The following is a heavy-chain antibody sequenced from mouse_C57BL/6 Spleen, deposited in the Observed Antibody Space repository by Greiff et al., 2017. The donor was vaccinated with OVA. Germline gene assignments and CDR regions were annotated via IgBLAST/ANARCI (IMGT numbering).Heavy chain of an antibody. CDR1: GYTFTSYW. V-gene: IGHV1-55*01. D-gene: IGHD2-4*01. J-gene: IGHJ2*01. CDR3: ARGGTYDYALFDY. CDR2: IYPGSGST. Sequence: QVQLKQPGAELVKPGASVKMSCKASGYTFTSYWITWVKQRPGQGLEWIGDIYPGSGSTNYNEKFKSKATLTVDTSSSTAYMQLSSLTSEDSAVYYCARGGTYDYALFDYWGQGTTLTVSS.